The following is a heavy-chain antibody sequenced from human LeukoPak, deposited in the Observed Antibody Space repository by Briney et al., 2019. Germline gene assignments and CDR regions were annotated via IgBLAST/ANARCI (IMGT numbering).Heavy chain of an antibody. CDR1: GGSTSSYY. V-gene: IGHV4-59*12. CDR3: AREGPYCSSASCYVANWFDP. CDR2: IYYSGSS. J-gene: IGHJ5*02. Sequence: SETLSLTCTVSGGSTSSYYWSWIRQPPGKGLEWIGYIYYSGSSYYNPSLKSRVTMSLDMANNQFSLEVTSVTDADTAVYYCAREGPYCSSASCYVANWFDPWGQGTPVTVSS. D-gene: IGHD2-2*01.